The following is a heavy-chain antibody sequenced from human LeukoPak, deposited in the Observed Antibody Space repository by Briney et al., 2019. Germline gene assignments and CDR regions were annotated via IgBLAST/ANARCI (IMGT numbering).Heavy chain of an antibody. Sequence: GGSLRLSCAASGFTFSSYNMNWVRQAAGKGLEWVSLISSVGSTEYYADSVKGRFTSSRDNARNSLYLQMNSLRAEDTAVYYCARDHTTNWFDYWGQGTLVTVSS. V-gene: IGHV3-48*04. CDR2: ISSVGSTE. CDR1: GFTFSSYN. CDR3: ARDHTTNWFDY. D-gene: IGHD1-1*01. J-gene: IGHJ4*02.